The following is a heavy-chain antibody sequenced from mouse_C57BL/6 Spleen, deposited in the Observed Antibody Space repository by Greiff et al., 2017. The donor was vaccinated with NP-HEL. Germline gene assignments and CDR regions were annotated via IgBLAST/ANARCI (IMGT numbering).Heavy chain of an antibody. J-gene: IGHJ4*01. V-gene: IGHV1-50*01. CDR1: GYTFTSYW. D-gene: IGHD2-5*01. CDR2: IDPSDSYT. Sequence: VQLQQPGAELVKPGASVKLSCKASGYTFTSYWMQWVKQRPGQGLEWIGEIDPSDSYTNYNQKFKGKATLTVDTSSSTAYMQLSSLTSEDSAVYYSARRSNYLYYYAMDYWGQGTSVTVSS. CDR3: ARRSNYLYYYAMDY.